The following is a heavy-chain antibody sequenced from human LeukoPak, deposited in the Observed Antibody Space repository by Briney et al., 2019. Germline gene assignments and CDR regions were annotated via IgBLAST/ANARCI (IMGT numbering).Heavy chain of an antibody. CDR2: LYYSGST. D-gene: IGHD3-22*01. CDR3: AGNYYDSSGPFS. CDR1: GGSISSFY. J-gene: IGHJ4*02. Sequence: SETLSLTCTVSGGSISSFYWSWIRPPPGKGLEGIGYLYYSGSTSYKPSLKSRVTISVDTSKNQFSLKLSSVTAADTAVYYCAGNYYDSSGPFSWSQGTLVTVSS. V-gene: IGHV4-59*01.